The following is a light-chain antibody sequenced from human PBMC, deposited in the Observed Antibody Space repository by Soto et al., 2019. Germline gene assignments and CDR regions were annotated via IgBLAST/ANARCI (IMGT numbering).Light chain of an antibody. CDR3: SSYTSSSSYV. CDR2: DVS. Sequence: QSALTQPASVSGSPGQSITISCTGTSSDVGGYNYVYWYQQHPGKAPKLMIYDVSNRPSGVSNRFSGSKSGNTAYLAISGRQAEDEADYCCSSYTSSSSYVFGTGTKLTVL. V-gene: IGLV2-14*01. CDR1: SSDVGGYNY. J-gene: IGLJ1*01.